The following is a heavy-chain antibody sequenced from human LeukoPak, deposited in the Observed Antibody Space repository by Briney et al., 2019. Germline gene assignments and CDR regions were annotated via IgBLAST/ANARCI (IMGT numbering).Heavy chain of an antibody. Sequence: PGRSLRLSCAGSRFTFSSHAMHWVRRTPGEGLEWLAFISKDGSNEYYADSVKGRFTISRDNSKNTLYLQMNSLRAEDTAVYYCARDGDYGDYVGYFDYWGQGTLVTV. D-gene: IGHD4-17*01. V-gene: IGHV3-30-3*01. CDR2: ISKDGSNE. CDR1: RFTFSSHA. J-gene: IGHJ4*02. CDR3: ARDGDYGDYVGYFDY.